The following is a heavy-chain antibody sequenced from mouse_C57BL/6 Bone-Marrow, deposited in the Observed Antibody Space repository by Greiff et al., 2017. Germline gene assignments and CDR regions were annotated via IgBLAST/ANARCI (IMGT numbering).Heavy chain of an antibody. CDR3: ARDGYFLYYFDY. Sequence: VQLQPSGPELVKPGDSVKISCKASGYSFTGYFMNWVMQSHGKSLEWIGRINPYNGDTFYNQKFKGKATLTVDKSSSTAHMELRSLTSEDSAVYYCARDGYFLYYFDYWGQGTTLTVSS. J-gene: IGHJ2*01. CDR2: INPYNGDT. CDR1: GYSFTGYF. D-gene: IGHD2-3*01. V-gene: IGHV1-20*01.